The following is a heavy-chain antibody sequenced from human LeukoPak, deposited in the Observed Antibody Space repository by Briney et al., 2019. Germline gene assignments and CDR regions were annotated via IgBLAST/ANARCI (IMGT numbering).Heavy chain of an antibody. V-gene: IGHV3-7*05. CDR2: IRQDGSAK. J-gene: IGHJ4*02. CDR1: GFTFSTYW. CDR3: ARARQGGFDY. Sequence: PGGSLRLSCAASGFTFSTYWMSWVRQAPGKGLEWVANIRQDGSAKYYVDSVKGRFTISRDNAKNSLLLQMNSLRAEDTAVYYCARARQGGFDYWGQGTLVTVSS. D-gene: IGHD3-16*01.